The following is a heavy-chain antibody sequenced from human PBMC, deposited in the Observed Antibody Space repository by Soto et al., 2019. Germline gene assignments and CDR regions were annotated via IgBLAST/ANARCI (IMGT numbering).Heavy chain of an antibody. CDR1: GGTFSSYA. V-gene: IGHV1-69*12. Sequence: QVQLVQSGAEVKKPGSSVKVSCKASGGTFSSYAISWVRQAPGQGLEWMGGIIPIFGTANYAQKFQGRVTITADESTSTAHMELSSLRSEDTAVYYCARAQGYSGYDGLSNWGQGTLVTVSS. CDR3: ARAQGYSGYDGLSN. J-gene: IGHJ4*02. CDR2: IIPIFGTA. D-gene: IGHD5-12*01.